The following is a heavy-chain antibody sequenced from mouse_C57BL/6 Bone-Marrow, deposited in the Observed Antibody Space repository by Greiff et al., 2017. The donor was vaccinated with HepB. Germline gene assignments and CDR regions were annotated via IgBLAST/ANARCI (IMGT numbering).Heavy chain of an antibody. D-gene: IGHD1-1*01. V-gene: IGHV1-80*01. CDR2: IYPGDGDT. CDR1: GYAFSSYW. J-gene: IGHJ2*01. CDR3: ARDYYYGSGY. Sequence: QVHVKQSGAELVKPGASVKISCKASGYAFSSYWMNWVKQRPGKGLEWIGQIYPGDGDTNYNGKFKGKATLTADKSSSTAYMQLSSLTSEDSAVYFCARDYYYGSGYWGQGTTLTVSS.